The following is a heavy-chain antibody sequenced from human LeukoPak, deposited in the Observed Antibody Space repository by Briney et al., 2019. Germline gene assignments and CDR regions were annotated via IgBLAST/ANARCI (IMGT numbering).Heavy chain of an antibody. CDR1: GGSFSGYY. D-gene: IGHD5-12*01. CDR2: INHSGST. V-gene: IGHV4-34*01. Sequence: SSETLSLTCAVYGGSFSGYYWSWIRQPPGKGLEWIGEINHSGSTNYNPSLKSRVTISVDTSKNQFSLKLSSVTAADTAVYYCARHVWLRNLYNWFDPWGQGTLVTVSS. J-gene: IGHJ5*02. CDR3: ARHVWLRNLYNWFDP.